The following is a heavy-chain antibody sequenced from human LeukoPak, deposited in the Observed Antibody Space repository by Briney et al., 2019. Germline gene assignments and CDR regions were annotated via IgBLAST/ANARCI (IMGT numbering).Heavy chain of an antibody. J-gene: IGHJ3*02. V-gene: IGHV4-39*01. CDR3: ARHVGFGSGYYPDAFDI. D-gene: IGHD3-22*01. Sequence: SETLSLTCTVSGGSISSSSYYWGWIRQPPGKGLEWIGSIYYSGSTYYNPSLKSRVTISVDTSKNQFSLKLSSVTAADTAVYYCARHVGFGSGYYPDAFDIWGQGTMVTVSS. CDR2: IYYSGST. CDR1: GGSISSSSYY.